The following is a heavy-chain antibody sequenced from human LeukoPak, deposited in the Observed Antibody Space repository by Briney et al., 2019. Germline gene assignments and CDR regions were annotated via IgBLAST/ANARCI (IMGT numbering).Heavy chain of an antibody. Sequence: ASVKVSCKASGYTFTGYYLHWVRQAPGQGLEWMGWINPNTGGTKHAQKFQGRVTMTRDTSISTAYMEVTRLTSDDTAVYYCARALVPAARRLSSWGQGTLVTVSS. V-gene: IGHV1-2*02. D-gene: IGHD2-2*01. J-gene: IGHJ5*02. CDR1: GYTFTGYY. CDR3: ARALVPAARRLSS. CDR2: INPNTGGT.